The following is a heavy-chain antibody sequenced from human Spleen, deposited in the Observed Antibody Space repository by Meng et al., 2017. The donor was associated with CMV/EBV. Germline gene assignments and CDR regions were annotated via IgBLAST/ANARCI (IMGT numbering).Heavy chain of an antibody. V-gene: IGHV4-30-4*01. CDR2: IYYGGGT. J-gene: IGHJ5*02. Sequence: AEPQVPGPGLVKPYGARPPTWTDSGGAISGGYYHWRWSRQLPGKGLEWIGNIYYGGGTDDNPSLKGRGTIAVDTSKNQFSLELSSVTAAYTAVYYCARAQQQLVLDFWFDPWGQGTLVTVSS. CDR1: GGAISGGYYH. CDR3: ARAQQQLVLDFWFDP. D-gene: IGHD6-13*01.